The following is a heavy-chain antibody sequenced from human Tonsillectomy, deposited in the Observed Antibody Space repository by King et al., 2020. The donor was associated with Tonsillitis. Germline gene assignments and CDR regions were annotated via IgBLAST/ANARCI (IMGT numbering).Heavy chain of an antibody. Sequence: VQLVESGAEVKKPGESLKISCKGSGYSFTSNWIGWVRQMPGKGLEWMGIICPGDSDTRYSPSFQGQVTISADKSISTAYLQWSSLKASDTAMYYCARGLVPSVAGYYFDYWGQGTLVTVSS. CDR1: GYSFTSNW. D-gene: IGHD6-19*01. V-gene: IGHV5-51*01. J-gene: IGHJ4*02. CDR2: ICPGDSDT. CDR3: ARGLVPSVAGYYFDY.